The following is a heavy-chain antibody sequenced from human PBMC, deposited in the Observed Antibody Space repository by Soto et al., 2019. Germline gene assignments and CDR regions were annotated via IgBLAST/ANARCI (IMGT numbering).Heavy chain of an antibody. CDR1: GFTFNNYA. Sequence: QVQLVESGGGVVQPGRSLRLSCAASGFTFNNYAIHWVRQAPGKGVEWVAVIWYDGGNKLYANTVTGRSTISRDNSKKAVYMQINSLRAEDAAVYYCAGGMGEGDSWGPGTLVTVSS. V-gene: IGHV3-33*01. J-gene: IGHJ4*02. CDR3: AGGMGEGDS. CDR2: IWYDGGNK. D-gene: IGHD3-16*01.